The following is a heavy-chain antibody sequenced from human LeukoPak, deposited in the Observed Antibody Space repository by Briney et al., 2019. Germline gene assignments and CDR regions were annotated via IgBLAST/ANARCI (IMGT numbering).Heavy chain of an antibody. J-gene: IGHJ4*02. CDR2: ISNNGGYT. CDR3: AKKARGYSYGHNFDY. V-gene: IGHV3-23*01. CDR1: GFTFSSSA. D-gene: IGHD5-18*01. Sequence: GGSLRLSCAASGFTFSSSAMSWVRQAPGKGLEWVSAISNNGGYTYYADSVQGRFTISRDNSKNTLYLQMNSLRAEDTAVYYCAKKARGYSYGHNFDYWGQGTLVTVSS.